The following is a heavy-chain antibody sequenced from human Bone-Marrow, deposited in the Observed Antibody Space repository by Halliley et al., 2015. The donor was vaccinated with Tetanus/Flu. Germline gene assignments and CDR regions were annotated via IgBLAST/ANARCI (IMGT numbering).Heavy chain of an antibody. J-gene: IGHJ4*02. D-gene: IGHD3-9*01. CDR2: FNHNGGDT. Sequence: WVSGFNHNGGDTFYADSVKGPLSISRDNSKNMLFLHLDNLRPEDTAIYYCAKGHGSGSWLVADWGQGTLVAVSS. V-gene: IGHV3-23*01. CDR3: AKGHGSGSWLVAD.